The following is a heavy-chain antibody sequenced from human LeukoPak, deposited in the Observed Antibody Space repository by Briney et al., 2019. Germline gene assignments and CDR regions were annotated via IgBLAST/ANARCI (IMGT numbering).Heavy chain of an antibody. CDR1: GYSISSGYY. CDR2: MYHSGSA. V-gene: IGHV4-38-2*02. D-gene: IGHD2-15*01. CDR3: ARPFTDITY. Sequence: PSETLSLTCTVSGYSISSGYYWGWIRQPPGKGLEWIGSMYHSGSAYYNPSLKSRVTISVDTSKNQFSLKLSSVTAADTAVYYCARPFTDITYWGQGTLVTVAS. J-gene: IGHJ4*02.